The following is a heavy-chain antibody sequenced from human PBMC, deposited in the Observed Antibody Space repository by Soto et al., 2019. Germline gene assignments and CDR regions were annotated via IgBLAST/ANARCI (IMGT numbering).Heavy chain of an antibody. D-gene: IGHD1-1*01. CDR2: IDPTDSYT. CDR1: GYKFSAFW. Sequence: GQSLNVSCTASGYKFSAFWIHWVRQMPGRGLEWLGKIDPTDSYTNYSPSFEGHVTISTDNSISTAYLQWSSLRASDTALYFCARVYKNWFDSWAQGTMVTVSS. CDR3: ARVYKNWFDS. J-gene: IGHJ5*01. V-gene: IGHV5-10-1*01.